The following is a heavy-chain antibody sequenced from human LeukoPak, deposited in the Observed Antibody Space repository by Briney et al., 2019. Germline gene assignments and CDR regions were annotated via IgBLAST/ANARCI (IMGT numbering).Heavy chain of an antibody. J-gene: IGHJ4*02. CDR1: GFTVSSNY. V-gene: IGHV3-53*05. D-gene: IGHD2-2*01. CDR3: ARGLIVVVPAAIGPQKQVDFDY. Sequence: SGGSLRLSCAASGFTVSSNYMSWVRQAPGKGLEWVSDIYSGGSTYYADSVKGRFTISRDNSKNTLYLQMNSLRAEDTAVYYCARGLIVVVPAAIGPQKQVDFDYWGQGTLVTVSS. CDR2: IYSGGST.